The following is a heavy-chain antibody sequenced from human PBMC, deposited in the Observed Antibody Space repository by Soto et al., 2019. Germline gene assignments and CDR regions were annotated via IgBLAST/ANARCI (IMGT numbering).Heavy chain of an antibody. CDR1: GGSISSGGDS. Sequence: QLQLQESGSGLVRPSETLSLTCTVSGGSISSGGDSCSWIRQAPGKGLEWIGYIYHSGSAIYNPSLKRRFTMSAERSKNQFSLRLNSVTAADTAVYYCARAQIPHWFDPWGQGILVTVSP. V-gene: IGHV4-30-2*01. D-gene: IGHD2-21*01. CDR2: IYHSGSA. CDR3: ARAQIPHWFDP. J-gene: IGHJ5*02.